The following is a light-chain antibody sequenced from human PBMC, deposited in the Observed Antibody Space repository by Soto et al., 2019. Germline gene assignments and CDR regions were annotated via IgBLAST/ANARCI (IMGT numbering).Light chain of an antibody. J-gene: IGKJ1*01. CDR3: QQYGRSPWT. CDR2: GAS. Sequence: EIVLTQSPGTLSLSPGDRATLXCRASQGVSSNYQAWYQREHGQPPRLLIYGASSRATGIPDRFSGSGSGTDFALAISRLEPEDFAVYYCQQYGRSPWTFGQGTKVDIK. CDR1: QGVSSNY. V-gene: IGKV3-20*01.